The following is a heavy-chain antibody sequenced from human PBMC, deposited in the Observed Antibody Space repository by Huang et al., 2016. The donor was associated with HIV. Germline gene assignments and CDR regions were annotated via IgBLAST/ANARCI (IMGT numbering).Heavy chain of an antibody. CDR1: GFSFTSYD. CDR3: LPAGHVSHYYYMDV. CDR2: VSNDGNEK. Sequence: GRSLRLSCAASGFSFTSYDMQWVRQVPGKGLDWVSFVSNDGNEKYYADSVKGRFTISRDNFKKTLYLQMNSLRTGDTAVYFCLPAGHVSHYYYMDVWGKGTTVIVSS. V-gene: IGHV3-30*03. J-gene: IGHJ6*03.